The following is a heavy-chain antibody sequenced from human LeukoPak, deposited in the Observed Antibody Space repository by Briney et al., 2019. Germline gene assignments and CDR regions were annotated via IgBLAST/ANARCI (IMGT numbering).Heavy chain of an antibody. V-gene: IGHV4-61*02. D-gene: IGHD6-19*01. CDR2: IYTSGST. J-gene: IGHJ4*02. Sequence: SETLSLTCTVSGGSISSGSYYWSWIRQPAGKGLEWIGRIYTSGSTNYNPPLKSRVTISVDTSKNQFSLKLSSVTAADTAVYYCARGGGWSPDYWGQGTLVTVSS. CDR3: ARGGGWSPDY. CDR1: GGSISSGSYY.